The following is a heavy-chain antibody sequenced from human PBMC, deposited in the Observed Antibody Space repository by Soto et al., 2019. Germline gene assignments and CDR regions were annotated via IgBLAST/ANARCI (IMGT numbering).Heavy chain of an antibody. CDR3: AILIPGGIRVGDDAFDI. J-gene: IGHJ3*02. CDR2: IIPIFGTA. Sequence: GASVKVSCKASGGTFSSYAISWVRQAPGQGLEWMGGIIPIFGTANYAQKFQGRVTITADASTSTACMELSSLRSDDTAVYYCAILIPGGIRVGDDAFDIWGQGTMVTVSS. D-gene: IGHD3-16*01. CDR1: GGTFSSYA. V-gene: IGHV1-69*13.